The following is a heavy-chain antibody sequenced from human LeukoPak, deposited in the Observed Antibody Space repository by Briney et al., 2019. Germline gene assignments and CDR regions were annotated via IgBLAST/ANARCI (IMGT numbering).Heavy chain of an antibody. CDR2: IKQDGSEK. Sequence: GSLRLSCAASGFTFSSYWMSWVRQAPGKGLEWVANIKQDGSEKYYVDSVKGRFTISRDNAKNSLNLQMNSLRAEDTAVYYCAREGAFGHTFDYWGQGTLVTVSS. D-gene: IGHD3/OR15-3a*01. J-gene: IGHJ4*02. CDR3: AREGAFGHTFDY. CDR1: GFTFSSYW. V-gene: IGHV3-7*01.